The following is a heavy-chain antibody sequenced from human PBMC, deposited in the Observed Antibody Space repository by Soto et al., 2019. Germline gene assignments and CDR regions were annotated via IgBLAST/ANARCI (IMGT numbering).Heavy chain of an antibody. D-gene: IGHD6-19*01. J-gene: IGHJ6*02. CDR3: ARHNIGSGWYGGASTGPLKVYYYGMDV. CDR2: IYPGDSDT. V-gene: IGHV5-51*01. Sequence: AGESLKISCKGSGYSFTSYWIGWVRQMPGKGLEWMGIIYPGDSDTRYSPSFQGQVTISADKSISTAYLQWSSLKASDTAMYYCARHNIGSGWYGGASTGPLKVYYYGMDVWGQGTTVTRLL. CDR1: GYSFTSYW.